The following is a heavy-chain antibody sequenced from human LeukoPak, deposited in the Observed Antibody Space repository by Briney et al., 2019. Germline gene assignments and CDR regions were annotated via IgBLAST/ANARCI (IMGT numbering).Heavy chain of an antibody. CDR1: SYTFTSYG. D-gene: IGHD6-13*01. CDR2: ISAYNGNT. Sequence: ASVKVSCKASSYTFTSYGISWVRQAPGQGLEWMGWISAYNGNTNYAQKLQGRVTMTTDTSTSTAYMELRSLRSDDTAVYYCARASSSSWSRPPLYWGQGTLVTVSS. CDR3: ARASSSSWSRPPLY. V-gene: IGHV1-18*01. J-gene: IGHJ4*02.